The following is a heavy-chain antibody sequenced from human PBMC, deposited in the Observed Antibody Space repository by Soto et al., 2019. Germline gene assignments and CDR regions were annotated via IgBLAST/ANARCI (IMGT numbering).Heavy chain of an antibody. CDR3: ARLRWETENNYFDP. D-gene: IGHD1-26*01. CDR2: IYHSVNT. CDR1: GASISSGDHY. J-gene: IGHJ5*02. Sequence: SETLSLTCTVSGASISSGDHYWSWIRQPPGKGLAWMGYIYHSVNTHYNPSLNSRVTISIDTSTNRISLNLTSVTAADTAVYFCARLRWETENNYFDPWGHGARVTVSS. V-gene: IGHV4-30-4*01.